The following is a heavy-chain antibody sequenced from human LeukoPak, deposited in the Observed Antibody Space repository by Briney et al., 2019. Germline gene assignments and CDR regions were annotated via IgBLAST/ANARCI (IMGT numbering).Heavy chain of an antibody. V-gene: IGHV4-59*01. Sequence: PSETLSLTCTVSGGSISSYYWSWIRQPPGKGLEWIGYIYYSGSTNYNPSLKSRVTISVDTSKNQFSLKLSSVTAADTAVYYCARELGYSGASFDPWGQGTLVTVSS. CDR1: GGSISSYY. CDR2: IYYSGST. J-gene: IGHJ5*02. D-gene: IGHD5-12*01. CDR3: ARELGYSGASFDP.